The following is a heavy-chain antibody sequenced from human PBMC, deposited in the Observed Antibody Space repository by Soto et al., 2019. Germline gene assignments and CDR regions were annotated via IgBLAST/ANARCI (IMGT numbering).Heavy chain of an antibody. J-gene: IGHJ4*02. V-gene: IGHV3-30*18. Sequence: QVQLVESGGGVVQPGRSLRLSCAASNFTFSNYGMHWVRQAPGKGLEWVALISNDGSNKYYTDSVEGRFTISRDNSRNTLSLQMSSLRADDTAVYYCAKAGADTGTYYFDYWGQGTLITVSS. CDR1: NFTFSNYG. CDR2: ISNDGSNK. D-gene: IGHD1-26*01. CDR3: AKAGADTGTYYFDY.